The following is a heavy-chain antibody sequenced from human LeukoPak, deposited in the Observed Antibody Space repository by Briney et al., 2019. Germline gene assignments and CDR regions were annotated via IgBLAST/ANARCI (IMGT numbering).Heavy chain of an antibody. D-gene: IGHD3-22*01. Sequence: GGSLRLSCAVSGFTVSSNYMSWVRQAPGKGLEWVSVIYSGGSTYYADSVKGRFTISRDNAKNSLYLQMNSLRAEDTAVYYCAXXXXXXYDSSGYYVPVFDYWGQGTLVTVSS. V-gene: IGHV3-53*01. CDR2: IYSGGST. J-gene: IGHJ4*02. CDR3: AXXXXXXYDSSGYYVPVFDY. CDR1: GFTVSSNY.